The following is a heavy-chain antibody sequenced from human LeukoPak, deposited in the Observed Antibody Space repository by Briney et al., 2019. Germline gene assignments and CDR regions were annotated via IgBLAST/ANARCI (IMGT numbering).Heavy chain of an antibody. CDR1: GGSISSGDYY. CDR3: ARDREGYGDLFGGYYYYYMDV. J-gene: IGHJ6*03. CDR2: IYYSGST. V-gene: IGHV4-30-4*08. D-gene: IGHD4-17*01. Sequence: SETLSLTCTVSGGSISSGDYYWSWIRQPPGKGLEWIGYIYYSGSTYYNPSLKSRVTLSVDTSKNQFSLKLRSVTAADTAVYYCARDREGYGDLFGGYYYYYMDVWGKGTTVTVSS.